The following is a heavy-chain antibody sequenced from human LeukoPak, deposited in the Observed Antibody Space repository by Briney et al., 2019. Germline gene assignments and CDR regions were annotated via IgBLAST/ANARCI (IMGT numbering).Heavy chain of an antibody. J-gene: IGHJ3*02. D-gene: IGHD3-22*01. Sequence: ASVKVSCKASGYTFTSYDINWVRQATGQGLEWMGWMNPNSGNTGYAQKFQGRVTMTRNTSISTAYMELSSLRSEDTAVYYCARAMYYYDSSGYYLTFDIWGQGTMVTVSS. CDR1: GYTFTSYD. CDR2: MNPNSGNT. CDR3: ARAMYYYDSSGYYLTFDI. V-gene: IGHV1-8*01.